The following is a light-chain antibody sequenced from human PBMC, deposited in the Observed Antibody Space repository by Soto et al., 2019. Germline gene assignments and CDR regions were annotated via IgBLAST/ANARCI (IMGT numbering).Light chain of an antibody. CDR1: QGIRND. J-gene: IGKJ5*01. CDR2: TTS. V-gene: IGKV1-17*01. CDR3: LQHHSYPRT. Sequence: DIQMTQSPSSLSASVGDRVTITCRASQGIRNDLAWYQQKPGKAPKRLIYTTSILKSGVPSRFSGRGSVTEFTLTISSLQPEDSATYYCLQHHSYPRTFGQGTRLEIK.